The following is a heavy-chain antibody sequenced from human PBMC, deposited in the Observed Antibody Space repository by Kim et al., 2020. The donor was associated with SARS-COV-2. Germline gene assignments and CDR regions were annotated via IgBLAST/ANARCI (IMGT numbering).Heavy chain of an antibody. CDR2: ISGSGGST. CDR3: AKDGDRITMVRGAGDRDY. J-gene: IGHJ4*02. CDR1: GFTFSSYA. V-gene: IGHV3-23*01. Sequence: GGSLRLSCAASGFTFSSYAMSWVRQAPGKGLEWVSAISGSGGSTYYADSVKGRFTISRDNSKNTLYLQMNSLRAEDTAVYYCAKDGDRITMVRGAGDRDYWGQGTQVTVSS. D-gene: IGHD3-10*01.